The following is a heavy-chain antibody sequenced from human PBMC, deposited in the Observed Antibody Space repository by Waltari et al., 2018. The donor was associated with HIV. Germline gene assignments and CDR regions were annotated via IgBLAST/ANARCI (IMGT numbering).Heavy chain of an antibody. CDR2: IKQDGSEK. V-gene: IGHV3-7*01. Sequence: EVQLVESGGGLVQPGGSLRLSCEASGFTLTAFWMTWVRQAPGKGLEWVAHIKQDGSEKNYLDSVKGRFTISRDNAKSSHYLQMNNLRVEDTGVYYCAAGFDYWGQGVLVTVSS. CDR1: GFTLTAFW. CDR3: AAGFDY. J-gene: IGHJ4*02.